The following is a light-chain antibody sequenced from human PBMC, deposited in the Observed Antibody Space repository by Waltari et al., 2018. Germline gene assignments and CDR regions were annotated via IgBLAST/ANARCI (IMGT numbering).Light chain of an antibody. CDR2: GAS. Sequence: EIVLTHSPGSLSSSPGERVTLSCRASQSVSRALAWYQQKPGQAPRLRIFGASNRATGIPDRFSGSGSETDFSLTISRLEPEDFAVYYCQHYVRLPATFGRGTKVEIK. V-gene: IGKV3-20*01. CDR1: QSVSRA. CDR3: QHYVRLPAT. J-gene: IGKJ1*01.